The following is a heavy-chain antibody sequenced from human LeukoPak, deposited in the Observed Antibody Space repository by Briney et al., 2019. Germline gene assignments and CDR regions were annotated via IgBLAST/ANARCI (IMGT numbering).Heavy chain of an antibody. V-gene: IGHV4-39*01. J-gene: IGHJ4*02. CDR3: ARSGYSRYFDY. CDR1: GGSISSSSYY. D-gene: IGHD3-3*01. CDR2: IYYSGST. Sequence: PSETLSLTCTVSGGSISSSSYYWGWIRQPPGKGLEWIGSIYYSGSTYYNPSLKSRVTISVDTSKNQFSLKLSSVTAADTAVYYCARSGYSRYFDYWGKGTLVTVSS.